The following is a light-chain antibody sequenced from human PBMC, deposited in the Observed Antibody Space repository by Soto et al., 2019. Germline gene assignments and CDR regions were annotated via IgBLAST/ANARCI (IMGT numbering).Light chain of an antibody. CDR1: QSIRYY. J-gene: IGKJ2*01. CDR3: QQGYSTPQNT. Sequence: DIQMTQSPSSLSASVGDRVTITCRASQSIRYYLNWYQQKPGKAPKLLIYAASSLQSGVPSRFSGSGSVTHFTLTISSLQPEDFATYYCQQGYSTPQNTFGQGTKLEIK. CDR2: AAS. V-gene: IGKV1-39*01.